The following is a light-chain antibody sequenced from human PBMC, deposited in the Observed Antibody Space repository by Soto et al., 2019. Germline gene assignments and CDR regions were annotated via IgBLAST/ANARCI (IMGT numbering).Light chain of an antibody. J-gene: IGLJ2*01. CDR2: DVS. Sequence: QSVLTQPASVSGSPGQSITISCTGSSSDVGGYNYVSWYQQHPGKAPKLLIHDVSNRPSGISYRFSASKSDDTASLTISGLQAEDEGDYYCSSYTSSSTLVFGGGTKLTVL. CDR1: SSDVGGYNY. V-gene: IGLV2-14*03. CDR3: SSYTSSSTLV.